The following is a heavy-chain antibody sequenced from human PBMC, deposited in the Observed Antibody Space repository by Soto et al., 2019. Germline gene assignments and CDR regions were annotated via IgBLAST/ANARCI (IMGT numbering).Heavy chain of an antibody. Sequence: SVKVSSKASAYTFSSYAMHWVRQAPGQRLEWMGWINAGYGNTKSSQKFQDRVTISRDTSASTAYMELTSLRSEDTAVYYCARDTGDGTFDFWGQGTLVTVYS. CDR2: INAGYGNT. CDR3: ARDTGDGTFDF. CDR1: AYTFSSYA. V-gene: IGHV1-3*01. J-gene: IGHJ4*02. D-gene: IGHD7-27*01.